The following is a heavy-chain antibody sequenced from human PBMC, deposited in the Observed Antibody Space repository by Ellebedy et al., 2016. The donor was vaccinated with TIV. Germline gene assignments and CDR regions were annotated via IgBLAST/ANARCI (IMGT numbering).Heavy chain of an antibody. CDR2: IYYSGST. J-gene: IGHJ6*02. V-gene: IGHV4-59*01. Sequence: SETLSLXCTVSGGSISSYYWSWIRQPPGKGLEWIGYIYYSGSTNYNPSLKSRVTISVDTSKNQFSLKLSSVTAADTAVYYCARGKDYGDYGSYYYGMDVWGQGTTVTVSS. CDR1: GGSISSYY. CDR3: ARGKDYGDYGSYYYGMDV. D-gene: IGHD4-17*01.